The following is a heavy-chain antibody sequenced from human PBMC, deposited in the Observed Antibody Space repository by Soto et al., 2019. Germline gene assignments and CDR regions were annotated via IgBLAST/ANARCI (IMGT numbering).Heavy chain of an antibody. Sequence: EVQLVESGGGLVQPGGSLRLSCAASEFTFSGRSVHWVRQAPGKGLVWVSGIDKVGTGSTYADSVKGRFTSSRDNAKNTVYLQMTSLRVEDTAVYYCARGWFGPDVWGKGTTVTVSS. D-gene: IGHD3-10*01. CDR2: IDKVGTGS. V-gene: IGHV3-74*01. CDR1: EFTFSGRS. CDR3: ARGWFGPDV. J-gene: IGHJ6*03.